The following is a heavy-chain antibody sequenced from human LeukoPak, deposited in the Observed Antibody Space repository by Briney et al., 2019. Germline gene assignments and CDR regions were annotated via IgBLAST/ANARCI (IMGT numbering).Heavy chain of an antibody. D-gene: IGHD6-19*01. CDR3: AKAPPYSSGWFQYYFDY. J-gene: IGHJ4*02. V-gene: IGHV3-23*01. CDR2: IDGSIGST. CDR1: GFTFSSYA. Sequence: GGSLRLSCAPSGFTFSSYAMSCVRQAPGKGLECVSSIDGSIGSTYYADSVKGRFTISRDNSKNTLYLQTNSLRAEDTALYYCAKAPPYSSGWFQYYFDYWGQGTLVTVSS.